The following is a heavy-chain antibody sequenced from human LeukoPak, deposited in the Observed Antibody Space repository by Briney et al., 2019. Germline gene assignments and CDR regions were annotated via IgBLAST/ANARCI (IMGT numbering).Heavy chain of an antibody. J-gene: IGHJ4*02. Sequence: PGGSLRLSCAASGFTFSRYSMNWVRQAPGKGLEWVSSISISSNYIYYADSVKGRFTISRDNAKNSLYLQMNSLRAEDTAVYYCARGYRSGFLEWCPGYRGQGTLVTVSS. CDR2: ISISSNYI. CDR1: GFTFSRYS. D-gene: IGHD3-3*01. CDR3: ARGYRSGFLEWCPGY. V-gene: IGHV3-21*01.